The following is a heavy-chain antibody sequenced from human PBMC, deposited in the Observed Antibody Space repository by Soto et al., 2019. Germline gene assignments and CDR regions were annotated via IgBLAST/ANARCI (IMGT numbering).Heavy chain of an antibody. Sequence: QVQLVQSGAEVKKPGSSVKVSCKASGGTFSSYAISWVRQAPGQGLAWMGGIIPIFGTANYAQKFQGRVTITADESTSTAYMELSSLRSEDTAVYYCARGSYYYDSSGYYRMCYWGQGTLVTVSS. V-gene: IGHV1-69*01. CDR1: GGTFSSYA. CDR2: IIPIFGTA. D-gene: IGHD3-22*01. J-gene: IGHJ4*02. CDR3: ARGSYYYDSSGYYRMCY.